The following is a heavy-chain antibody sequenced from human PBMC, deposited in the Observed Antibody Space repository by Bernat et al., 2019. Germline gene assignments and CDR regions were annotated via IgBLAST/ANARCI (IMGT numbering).Heavy chain of an antibody. D-gene: IGHD2-15*01. V-gene: IGHV3-23*01. J-gene: IGHJ6*02. CDR3: AKPGQLLRGNYYGIDV. CDR1: GFTFSSYA. CDR2: ISGSGGST. Sequence: EVQLLESGGGLVQPGGSLRLSCAASGFTFSSYAMSWVRQAPGKGLEWVSAISGSGGSTYYADSVKGRFTISRDNSKNTLYLQMNSLRAEDTAVYYCAKPGQLLRGNYYGIDVWGQGTTVTVSS.